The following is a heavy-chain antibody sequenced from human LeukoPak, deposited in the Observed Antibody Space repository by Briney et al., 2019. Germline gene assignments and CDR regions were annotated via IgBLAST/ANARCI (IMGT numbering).Heavy chain of an antibody. J-gene: IGHJ4*02. CDR2: ISSSSSYI. Sequence: SGGSLRLSCAASGFTFSSYSMNWVRQAPGKGLEWVSSISSSSSYIYYADSVKGRFTISRDNAKNSLYLQMNSLRAEDTAVYYCARDDENYGSGSYYNVFSYWGQGTLVTVSS. CDR1: GFTFSSYS. D-gene: IGHD3-10*01. CDR3: ARDDENYGSGSYYNVFSY. V-gene: IGHV3-21*01.